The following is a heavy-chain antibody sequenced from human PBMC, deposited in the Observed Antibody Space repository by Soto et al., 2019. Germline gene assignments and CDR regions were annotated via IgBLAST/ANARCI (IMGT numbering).Heavy chain of an antibody. V-gene: IGHV3-21*01. CDR3: ARDIDYYDSSGYYRDY. CDR1: GSTFSSYS. D-gene: IGHD3-22*01. Sequence: EVQLVESGGGLVKPGGSLRLSCAASGSTFSSYSMNWVRQAPGKGLEWVSSISSSSSYIYYADSVKGRFTISRDNAKNSLYLQMNSLRAEDTAVYYCARDIDYYDSSGYYRDYWGQGTLVTVSS. CDR2: ISSSSSYI. J-gene: IGHJ4*02.